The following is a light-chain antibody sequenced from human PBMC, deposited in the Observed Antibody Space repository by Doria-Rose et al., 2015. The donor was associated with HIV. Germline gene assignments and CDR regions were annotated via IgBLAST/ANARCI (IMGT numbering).Light chain of an antibody. J-gene: IGLJ2*01. CDR2: TNS. Sequence: ASYDVHWYQQIPGEAPKLVMFTNSNRPSGVPDRFSGSKSGTSATLTIAGLQAEDEADYYCQSYDNSLSSVIFGGGTKLTVL. V-gene: IGLV1-40*01. CDR1: ASYD. CDR3: QSYDNSLSSVI.